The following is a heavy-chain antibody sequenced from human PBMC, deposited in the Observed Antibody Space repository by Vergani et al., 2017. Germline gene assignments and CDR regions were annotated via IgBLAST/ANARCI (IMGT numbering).Heavy chain of an antibody. CDR3: ARAHDCKGDYYYYYMDV. J-gene: IGHJ6*03. V-gene: IGHV3-48*03. CDR2: ISSSGSTI. CDR1: GFTFSSYE. Sequence: EVQLVESGGGLVQPGGSLRLSCAASGFTFSSYEMNWVRQAPGKGLEWVSYISSSGSTIYYADSVKGRFTISRDNAKNSLYLQMNSLRAEDTAVYYCARAHDCKGDYYYYYMDVWGKGTPVTVSS. D-gene: IGHD2-21*02.